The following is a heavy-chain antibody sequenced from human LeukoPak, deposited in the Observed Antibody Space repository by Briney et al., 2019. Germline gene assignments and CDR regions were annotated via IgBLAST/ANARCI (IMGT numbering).Heavy chain of an antibody. CDR1: GGSISSYY. J-gene: IGHJ4*02. D-gene: IGHD6-13*01. CDR2: VFNGGSP. V-gene: IGHV4-4*08. Sequence: SETLSLTCTVSGGSISSYYWSWIRQPPGKGLEWIGNVFNGGSPNYTPSLKSRVTVSFDTSKNQFSLHLSSVTAADTAVYYCARVIHIAAAGTYDYWGQGTLVTVSS. CDR3: ARVIHIAAAGTYDY.